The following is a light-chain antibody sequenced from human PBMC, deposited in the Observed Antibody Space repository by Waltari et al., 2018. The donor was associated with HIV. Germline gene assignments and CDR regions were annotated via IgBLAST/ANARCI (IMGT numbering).Light chain of an antibody. V-gene: IGLV2-14*01. J-gene: IGLJ2*01. CDR2: DVS. Sequence: QSALTQPASVSGSPGQSITISCTGTSRDVGGYKYVSWYQQHPGKAPKLMIYDVSNRPSGVSNRFSGSKSGNTASLTISGLQAEDEADYYCSSYTSSSTHVVFGGGTKLTVL. CDR3: SSYTSSSTHVV. CDR1: SRDVGGYKY.